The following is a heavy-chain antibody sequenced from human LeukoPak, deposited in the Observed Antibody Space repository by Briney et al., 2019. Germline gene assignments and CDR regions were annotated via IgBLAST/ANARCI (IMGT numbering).Heavy chain of an antibody. CDR2: ISGSGGST. D-gene: IGHD3-10*01. J-gene: IGHJ4*02. V-gene: IGHV3-23*01. Sequence: PGGSLRLSCAASGFTFSSYAMSWVRQAPGKGLEWVSAISGSGGSTYYADSVKGRFTISRDNSKNTLYLQMNSLRAEDTAVYYCAKDPRLWFGEFYFDYWGQGTLVTVSS. CDR1: GFTFSSYA. CDR3: AKDPRLWFGEFYFDY.